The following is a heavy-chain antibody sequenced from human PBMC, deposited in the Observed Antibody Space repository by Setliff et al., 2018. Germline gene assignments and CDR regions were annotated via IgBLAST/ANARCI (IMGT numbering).Heavy chain of an antibody. CDR3: AKSGTFGGPILRFPDS. V-gene: IGHV3-23*01. Sequence: PGGSLRLSCAASGFTFSSYGMHWGRRAPGKGLEWVSGISGSGDATYYADSVKGRFTLSRDNSNNTLYLQMSGLRAEDTAFYYCAKSGTFGGPILRFPDSWGQGTLVT. CDR1: GFTFSSYG. D-gene: IGHD3-16*01. CDR2: ISGSGDAT. J-gene: IGHJ4*02.